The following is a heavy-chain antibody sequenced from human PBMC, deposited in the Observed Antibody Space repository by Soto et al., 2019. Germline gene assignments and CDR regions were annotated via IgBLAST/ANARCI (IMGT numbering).Heavy chain of an antibody. CDR3: AKDRGGGSYTRPRLNYYYYGMDV. CDR2: ISYDGSNK. V-gene: IGHV3-30*18. Sequence: PGGSLRLSCAASGFTFSSYGMHWVRQAPGKGLEWVAVISYDGSNKYYADSVKGRFTISRDNSKNTLYLQMNSLRAEDTAVYYCAKDRGGGSYTRPRLNYYYYGMDVWGQGTTVTVSS. J-gene: IGHJ6*02. D-gene: IGHD1-26*01. CDR1: GFTFSSYG.